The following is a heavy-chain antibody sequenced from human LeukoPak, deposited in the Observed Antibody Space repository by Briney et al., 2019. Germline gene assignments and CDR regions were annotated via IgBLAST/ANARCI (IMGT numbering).Heavy chain of an antibody. D-gene: IGHD2-15*01. V-gene: IGHV3-43*02. CDR3: ANLKDDYYGMDV. Sequence: GSLRLSCAASGFTFYDYAMHWVRQAPGKGLEWVSLISGDGGSTYYADSAKGRFTISRDNSKNSLYLQMNSLRTEDTALYYCANLKDDYYGMDVWGQGTTVTVSS. J-gene: IGHJ6*02. CDR2: ISGDGGST. CDR1: GFTFYDYA.